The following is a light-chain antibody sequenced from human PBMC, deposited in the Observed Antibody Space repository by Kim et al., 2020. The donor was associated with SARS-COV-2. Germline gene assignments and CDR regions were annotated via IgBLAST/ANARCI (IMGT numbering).Light chain of an antibody. J-gene: IGKJ4*01. CDR2: WAS. CDR1: ESVLYSNNKNY. V-gene: IGKV4-1*01. CDR3: QQYFSTPDT. Sequence: DIVMTQSPDSLAVPLGERATINCKSSESVLYSNNKNYVALYQQRPGQPPKLLIYWASTRESGVPDRFSGGGSGTDFTLTISSLQAEDVAVYYCQQYFSTPDTFGGGTKVDIK.